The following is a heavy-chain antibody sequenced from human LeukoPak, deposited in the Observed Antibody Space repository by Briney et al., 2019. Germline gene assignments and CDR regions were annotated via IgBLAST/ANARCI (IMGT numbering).Heavy chain of an antibody. CDR1: GFTFSSYW. Sequence: GGSLRLSCAASGFTFSSYWMSWVRQAPGKGLEWVANIKQDGSEKYYVDSVKGRFTISRDNAKNSLYLQMNSLRAEDTAVYYCARVLDLIVVVPAAPHAFDIWGQGTMVTVSS. J-gene: IGHJ3*02. V-gene: IGHV3-7*01. CDR2: IKQDGSEK. CDR3: ARVLDLIVVVPAAPHAFDI. D-gene: IGHD2-2*01.